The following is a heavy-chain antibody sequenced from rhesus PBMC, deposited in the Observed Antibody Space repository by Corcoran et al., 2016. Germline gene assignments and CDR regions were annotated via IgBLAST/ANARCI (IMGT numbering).Heavy chain of an antibody. CDR3: ARHSGTVTSFDY. CDR1: GYSISSGYY. J-gene: IGHJ4*01. CDR2: ISGRSGNT. D-gene: IGHD4-23*01. Sequence: QVQLQESGPGLVKPSETLSLTCAVSGYSISSGYYWGWIRQPPGKGLEYIGYISGRSGNTDNNPALKSRVTISKDTAKDQFSVKLSSGTAADTAVYYCARHSGTVTSFDYWGQGVLVTVSS. V-gene: IGHV4-99*01.